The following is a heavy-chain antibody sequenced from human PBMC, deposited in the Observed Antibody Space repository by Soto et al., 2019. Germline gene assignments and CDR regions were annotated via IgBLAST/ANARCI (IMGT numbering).Heavy chain of an antibody. V-gene: IGHV4-31*03. CDR1: GASISSGSYY. CDR2: IYYSGTT. CDR3: ARGRGGSYPIDS. D-gene: IGHD1-26*01. J-gene: IGHJ4*02. Sequence: PSETLSLTCTVSGASISSGSYYWTWIRQYPGKGLEWIGYIYYSGTTYSNPSLKSRVTISLDTSKNQFSLKLISVTAADTAVYYCARGRGGSYPIDSWGQGTLVTAPQ.